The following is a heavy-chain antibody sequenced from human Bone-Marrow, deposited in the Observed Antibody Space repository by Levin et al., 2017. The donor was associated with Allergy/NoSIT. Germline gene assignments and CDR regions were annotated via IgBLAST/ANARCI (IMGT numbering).Heavy chain of an antibody. CDR1: FFPFPPPF. J-gene: IGHJ4*02. Sequence: PGGSLRLSCFLSFFPFPPPFLSWVRQAPGRGLEWVGRIKGHADGATTTYIDPVRGSFPLSRDDSRNTLYLHLDRLTADDTAVYYCTAQNTLVCWSGFLFEYWGQGALVTVAS. CDR2: IKGHADGATT. V-gene: IGHV3-15*01. D-gene: IGHD3-3*01. CDR3: TAQNTLVCWSGFLFEY.